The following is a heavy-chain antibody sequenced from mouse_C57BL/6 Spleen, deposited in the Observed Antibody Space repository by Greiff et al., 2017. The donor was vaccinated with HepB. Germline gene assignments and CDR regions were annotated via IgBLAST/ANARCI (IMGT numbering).Heavy chain of an antibody. D-gene: IGHD1-1*01. V-gene: IGHV5-17*01. Sequence: EVKVVESGGGLVKPGGSLKLSCAASGFTFSDYGMHWVRQAPEKGLEWVAYISSGSSTIYYADTVKGRFTISRDNAKNTLFLQMTSLRSEDTAMYYCARKHYYGSSYGAFDVWGTGTTVTVSS. CDR2: ISSGSSTI. CDR1: GFTFSDYG. J-gene: IGHJ1*03. CDR3: ARKHYYGSSYGAFDV.